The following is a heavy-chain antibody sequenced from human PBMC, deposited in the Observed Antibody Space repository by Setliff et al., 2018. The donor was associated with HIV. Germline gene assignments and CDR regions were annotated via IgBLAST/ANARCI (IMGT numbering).Heavy chain of an antibody. CDR2: INPNSGGT. J-gene: IGHJ6*02. D-gene: IGHD2-2*01. CDR3: ARDQCSSSGCYDYFSSSMDV. V-gene: IGHV1-2*02. CDR1: GYTFTGYY. Sequence: ASVKVSCKASGYTFTGYYMHWVRQAPGQGLEWMGWINPNSGGTTYAQKFQGRVTMTRDTSISPAYMEVSRLRSDDTAVYYCARDQCSSSGCYDYFSSSMDVWGQGTTVTVSS.